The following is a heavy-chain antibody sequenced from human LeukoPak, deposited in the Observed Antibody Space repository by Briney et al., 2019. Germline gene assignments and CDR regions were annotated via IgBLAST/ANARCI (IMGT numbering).Heavy chain of an antibody. V-gene: IGHV3-23*01. CDR1: GFTFSRYA. CDR2: INGSGGST. D-gene: IGHD6-19*01. Sequence: GGSLRLSCAASGFTFSRYAMSWVRQAPGKGLEWVSGINGSGGSTYYADSVKGRFTISRDNSKNTLYLQMNSLRAEDTAVYYCAKDLTVAGTWTFDYWGQGTLVTVSS. CDR3: AKDLTVAGTWTFDY. J-gene: IGHJ4*02.